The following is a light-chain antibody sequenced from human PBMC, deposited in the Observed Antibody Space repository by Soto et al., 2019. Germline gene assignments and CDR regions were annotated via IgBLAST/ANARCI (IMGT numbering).Light chain of an antibody. CDR2: GAS. CDR3: QQYGSSPT. Sequence: EIVLTQSPVTLXLXPVEXATLSCRASQSVSSSYLAWYQQKPGQAPRLLIYGASSRATGIPDRLSGSGSGTDFTLTISRLEPEDFAVYYCQQYGSSPTFGQGTKVDIK. V-gene: IGKV3-20*01. CDR1: QSVSSSY. J-gene: IGKJ1*01.